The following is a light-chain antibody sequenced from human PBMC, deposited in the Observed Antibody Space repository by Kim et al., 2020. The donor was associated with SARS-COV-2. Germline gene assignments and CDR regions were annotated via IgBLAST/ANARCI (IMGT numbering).Light chain of an antibody. CDR3: QQRSNWPYT. CDR2: DAS. Sequence: EIVLTQSPATLSLSPGERATFSCRASQSVSDYLAWYQQKPGQAPRLLIYDASNRAAGIPGRFSGSGSGTDFTLIISSLEPEDFATYYCQQRSNWPYTFGQGTKVDIK. J-gene: IGKJ2*01. CDR1: QSVSDY. V-gene: IGKV3-11*01.